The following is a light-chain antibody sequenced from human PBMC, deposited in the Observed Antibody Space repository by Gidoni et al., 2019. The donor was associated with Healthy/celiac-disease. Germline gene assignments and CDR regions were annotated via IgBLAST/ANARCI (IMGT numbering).Light chain of an antibody. V-gene: IGKV1-5*03. CDR3: QQYNSYSFS. CDR2: KVS. CDR1: HSISSG. J-gene: IGKJ2*03. Sequence: DIQLTQSPSTLSASVRDRVTISCRDSHSISSGLAWYQQKTGKAPKLLIYKVSTLGSGVPSRCSGSGSGTKVTITISSLQDADFSTYYYQQYNSYSFSFGEGTKLEIK.